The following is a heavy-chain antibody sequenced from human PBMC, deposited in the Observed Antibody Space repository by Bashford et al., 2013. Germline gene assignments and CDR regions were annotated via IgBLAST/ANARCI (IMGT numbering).Heavy chain of an antibody. J-gene: IGHJ6*02. D-gene: IGHD2-21*02. CDR2: INPISGGT. V-gene: IGHV1-2*02. CDR1: GHTFTAYF. CDR3: ATNYCDGDCYEMDV. Sequence: VASVKVSCKTSGHTFTAYFMHWVRQAPGQGPEWMGWINPISGGTSYPQKFRDRVTMTRDTSISTAYMELSRLSSDDTAIYFCATNYCDGDCYEMDVWGQGTTVTVSS.